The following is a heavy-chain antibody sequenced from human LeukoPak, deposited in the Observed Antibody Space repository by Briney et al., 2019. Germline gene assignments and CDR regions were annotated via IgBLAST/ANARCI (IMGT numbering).Heavy chain of an antibody. V-gene: IGHV4-30-2*01. Sequence: SQTLSLTCTVSGGSISSGGYYWSWIRQPPGKGLEWIGEINHSGSTNYNPSLKSRVTISVDTSKNQFSLKLSSVTAADTAVYYCARGYGGKDYWGQGTLVTVSS. J-gene: IGHJ4*02. CDR2: INHSGST. CDR1: GGSISSGGYY. D-gene: IGHD4-17*01. CDR3: ARGYGGKDY.